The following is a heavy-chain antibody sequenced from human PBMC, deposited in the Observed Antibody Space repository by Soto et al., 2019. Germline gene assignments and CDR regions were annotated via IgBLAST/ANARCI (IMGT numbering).Heavy chain of an antibody. Sequence: QAQLVQSGAEVKKPGASVKVSCKASGYTFTSYGINWVRQAPGQGLEWLGWISAYDGNTKYAQSVQGRVSMTTDTSTQTAYMELRSLRSDDTAMYYCARGGYYDSSGSRNYYYYGMNVWGQGTKVSVSS. D-gene: IGHD3-22*01. V-gene: IGHV1-18*04. J-gene: IGHJ6*02. CDR1: GYTFTSYG. CDR2: ISAYDGNT. CDR3: ARGGYYDSSGSRNYYYYGMNV.